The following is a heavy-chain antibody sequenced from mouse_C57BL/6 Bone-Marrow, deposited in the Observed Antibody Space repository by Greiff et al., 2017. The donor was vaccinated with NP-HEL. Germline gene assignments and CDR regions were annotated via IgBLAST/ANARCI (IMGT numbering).Heavy chain of an antibody. Sequence: QVQLQQSGAELVKPGASVKISCKASGYAFSSYWMNWVKQRPGKGLEWIGQIYPGDGDTNYNGKFKGKATLTADKSSSTAYMQLSSLTSEDSAVYFCARSGYYYGSDYWGQGTTLTVSS. CDR3: ARSGYYYGSDY. D-gene: IGHD1-1*01. CDR2: IYPGDGDT. CDR1: GYAFSSYW. J-gene: IGHJ2*01. V-gene: IGHV1-80*01.